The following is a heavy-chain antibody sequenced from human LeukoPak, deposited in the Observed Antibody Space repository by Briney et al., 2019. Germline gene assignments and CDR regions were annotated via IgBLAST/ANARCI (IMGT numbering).Heavy chain of an antibody. V-gene: IGHV4-4*02. J-gene: IGHJ4*02. Sequence: SETLSLTCGVTGGSISNTNWWTWVRQPPGKGLEWIGEVNLQGSTNYNPSLKSRVAISVDKSENHIPLKLTSVTAADTAVYYCAREGGPYRPLDYSGQGTLVTVAS. CDR1: GGSISNTNW. CDR3: AREGGPYRPLDY. CDR2: VNLQGST.